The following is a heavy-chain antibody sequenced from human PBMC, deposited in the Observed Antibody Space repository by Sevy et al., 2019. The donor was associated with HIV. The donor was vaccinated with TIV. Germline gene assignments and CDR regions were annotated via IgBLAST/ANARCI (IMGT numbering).Heavy chain of an antibody. CDR3: AKGGFTMVRGVFDY. V-gene: IGHV3-23*01. CDR2: ISGSGGST. Sequence: GGSLRLSCAASGFTFGTYAMSWVRQAPGKGLEWVSTISGSGGSTYYADSVKGRFTISRDNSKNTLYLQMNSLIAEDTAVYYCAKGGFTMVRGVFDYWGQGTLVTVSS. D-gene: IGHD3-10*01. CDR1: GFTFGTYA. J-gene: IGHJ4*02.